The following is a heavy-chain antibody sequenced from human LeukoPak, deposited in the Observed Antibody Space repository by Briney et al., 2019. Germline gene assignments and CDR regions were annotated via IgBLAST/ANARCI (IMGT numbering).Heavy chain of an antibody. D-gene: IGHD3-22*01. Sequence: GGSLRLSCAASGFTFSSYSMNWVRQAPGKGLECVSYISSSSTTIYYADSVKGRFTISRDNAKNSLYLQMNSLRAEDTAVYYCARNFHRRLYDSSGYYPYWGQGTLVTVSS. CDR3: ARNFHRRLYDSSGYYPY. CDR1: GFTFSSYS. J-gene: IGHJ4*02. CDR2: ISSSSTTI. V-gene: IGHV3-48*01.